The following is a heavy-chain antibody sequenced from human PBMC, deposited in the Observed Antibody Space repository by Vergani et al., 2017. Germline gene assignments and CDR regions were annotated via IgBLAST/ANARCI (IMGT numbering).Heavy chain of an antibody. Sequence: EVQLVESGGGIVKPGGSLRLSCVASVFSFRNAWMNWVRRTPGKGLEWVGRIKSTFDRGTTDYAAAVKGRFAISRADSKNTLFLQMNGLKTEDIGVYYCTTDPRYCGDGSCYWLRDHHYYGMDVWGQGTTVTVSS. V-gene: IGHV3-15*07. J-gene: IGHJ6*02. CDR2: IKSTFDRGTT. D-gene: IGHD2-21*01. CDR1: VFSFRNAW. CDR3: TTDPRYCGDGSCYWLRDHHYYGMDV.